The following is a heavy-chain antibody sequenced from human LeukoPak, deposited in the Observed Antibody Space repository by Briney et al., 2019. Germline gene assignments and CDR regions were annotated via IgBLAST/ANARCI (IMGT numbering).Heavy chain of an antibody. CDR3: ARGRKPGAGLLLVY. D-gene: IGHD2-8*02. Sequence: ASVKVSCMASGYTFTSYDINWVRRATGQGLEWMGWMNPNSGNTGYAQKFQGRVTMTRNTSISTAYMELSSLRSEDTAVYYCARGRKPGAGLLLVYWGQGTLVTVSS. CDR1: GYTFTSYD. J-gene: IGHJ4*02. V-gene: IGHV1-8*01. CDR2: MNPNSGNT.